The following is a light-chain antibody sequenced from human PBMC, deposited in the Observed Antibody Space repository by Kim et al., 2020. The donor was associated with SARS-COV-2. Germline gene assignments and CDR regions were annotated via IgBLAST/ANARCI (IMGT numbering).Light chain of an antibody. CDR3: NSRKSSVAL. V-gene: IGLV3-19*01. J-gene: IGLJ2*01. CDR2: GKN. CDR1: SLRRFS. Sequence: SVALAQTVRITCQGDSLRRFSAHWYQQKTDQAPALVMYGKNNRPSGIPDRFSGSSSRDTASLTITGAQAEDEGDYYCNSRKSSVALFGGGTQLTVL.